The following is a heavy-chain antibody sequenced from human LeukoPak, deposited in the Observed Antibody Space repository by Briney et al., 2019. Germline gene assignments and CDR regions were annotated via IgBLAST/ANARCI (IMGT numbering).Heavy chain of an antibody. CDR1: GYTFTGYY. CDR3: ARVGVAAAGTDDAFDI. Sequence: GASVKVSCKASGYTFTGYYMHWVRQAPGQGLEWMGWINPNSGGTNYAQKFQGRVTMTRDTSISTAYMELSRLRSDDTAVYYCARVGVAAAGTDDAFDIWAKGQWSPSLQ. V-gene: IGHV1-2*02. CDR2: INPNSGGT. D-gene: IGHD6-13*01. J-gene: IGHJ3*02.